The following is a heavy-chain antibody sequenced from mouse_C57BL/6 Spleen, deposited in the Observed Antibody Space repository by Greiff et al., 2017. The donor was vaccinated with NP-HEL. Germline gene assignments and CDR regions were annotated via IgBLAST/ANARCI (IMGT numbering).Heavy chain of an antibody. V-gene: IGHV1-15*01. Sequence: QVQLKQSGAELVRPGASVTLSCKASGYTFTDYEMHWVKQTPVHGLEWIGAIDPETGGTAYNQKFKGKAILTADKSSSTAYMELRSLTSEDSAVYYCTRWGTTVVSDYWGQGTTLTVSS. CDR1: GYTFTDYE. CDR3: TRWGTTVVSDY. CDR2: IDPETGGT. D-gene: IGHD1-1*01. J-gene: IGHJ2*01.